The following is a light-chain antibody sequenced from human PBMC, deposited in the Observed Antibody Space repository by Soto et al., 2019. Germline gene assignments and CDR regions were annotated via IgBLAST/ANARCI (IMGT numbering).Light chain of an antibody. CDR3: QQYHDWPLT. J-gene: IGKJ1*01. CDR2: GAV. Sequence: EMVMTRSPVSLSVSRVGAAKGSCMASQSVSSNLAWYQQKPGQAPSLLIYGAVTRATGIPARFSGTGSGTEFTLTISSLQSQDFALYYCQQYHDWPLTFGQGTKVDIK. V-gene: IGKV3-15*01. CDR1: QSVSSN.